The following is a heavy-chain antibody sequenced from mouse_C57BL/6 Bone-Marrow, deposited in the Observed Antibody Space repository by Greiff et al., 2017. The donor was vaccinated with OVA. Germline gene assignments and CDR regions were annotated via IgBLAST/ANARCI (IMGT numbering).Heavy chain of an antibody. CDR2: IYPGGGYT. D-gene: IGHD1-1*01. CDR3: ARYTTVNFDY. J-gene: IGHJ2*01. V-gene: IGHV1-63*01. CDR1: GYTFTNYW. Sequence: QVHVKQSGAELVRPGTSVKMSCKASGYTFTNYWIGWAKQRPGHGLEWIGDIYPGGGYTNYNEKFKGKATLTADKSSSTAYMQFSSLTSEDSAIYYCARYTTVNFDYWGQGTTLTVSS.